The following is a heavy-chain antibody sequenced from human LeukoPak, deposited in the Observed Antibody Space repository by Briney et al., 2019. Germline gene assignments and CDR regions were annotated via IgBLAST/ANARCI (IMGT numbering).Heavy chain of an antibody. CDR2: ISAYNGNT. V-gene: IGHV1-18*01. CDR3: ARGGSYSSGWYVGDY. J-gene: IGHJ4*02. D-gene: IGHD6-19*01. CDR1: GYTFTSYG. Sequence: AASVKVSCKASGYTFTSYGISWVRQAPGQGLEWMGWISAYNGNTNYAQKLQGRVTMTTDTSTSTAYMELRSLRSGDTAVYYCARGGSYSSGWYVGDYWGQGTLVTVSP.